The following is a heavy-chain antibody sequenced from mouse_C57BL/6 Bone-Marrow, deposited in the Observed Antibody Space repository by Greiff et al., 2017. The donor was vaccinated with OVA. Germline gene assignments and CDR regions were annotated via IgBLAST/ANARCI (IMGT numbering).Heavy chain of an antibody. V-gene: IGHV2-2*01. CDR2: IWSGGST. D-gene: IGHD1-1*01. CDR1: GFSLTSYG. J-gene: IGHJ1*03. Sequence: QVQLKESGPGLVQPSQSLSITCTVSGFSLTSYGVHWVRQSPGKGLEWLGVIWSGGSTDYNAAFISRLSISKDNSKSQVFFKRNSLQADDTAIYYCARFGTTVVATSSSWYFDVWGTGTTVTVSS. CDR3: ARFGTTVVATSSSWYFDV.